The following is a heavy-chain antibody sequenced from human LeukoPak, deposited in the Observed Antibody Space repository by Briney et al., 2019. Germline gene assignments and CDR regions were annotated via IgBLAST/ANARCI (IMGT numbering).Heavy chain of an antibody. V-gene: IGHV3-13*01. Sequence: GGSLRLSCAASGFTFSSYDMHWVRQATGKGLEWVSAIGTAGDTYYPGSVKGRFTISRENAKNSLYLQMNSLRAGDTAVYYCARGNTLYYDSSGYPLPYFDYWGQGTLVTLSS. CDR1: GFTFSSYD. CDR3: ARGNTLYYDSSGYPLPYFDY. D-gene: IGHD3-22*01. J-gene: IGHJ4*02. CDR2: IGTAGDT.